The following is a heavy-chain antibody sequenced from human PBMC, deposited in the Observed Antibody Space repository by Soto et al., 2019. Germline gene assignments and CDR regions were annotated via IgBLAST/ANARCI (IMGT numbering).Heavy chain of an antibody. V-gene: IGHV3-33*01. J-gene: IGHJ6*02. Sequence: QVQLVESGGGVVQPGTSLRLSCAPSGFTFSSYVMHWVRQAPGKGLEWVAVVHYDGTKKYYADSVRGRFTISRDNSENLLYLQMNSLRPDDTAVYFCARGTSYEFWSGPQTMDVWGQGTTVTVSS. CDR1: GFTFSSYV. D-gene: IGHD3-3*01. CDR2: VHYDGTKK. CDR3: ARGTSYEFWSGPQTMDV.